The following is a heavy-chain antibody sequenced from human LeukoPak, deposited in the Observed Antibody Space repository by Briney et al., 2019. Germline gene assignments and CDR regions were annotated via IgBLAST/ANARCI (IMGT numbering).Heavy chain of an antibody. Sequence: GGSLRLSCAASGFSFSTYAMSWVRQAPGKGLEWVSAISATGGSTYYADSVKGRFTISRDNSKNTLYLQINTLRAEDTAVYYCANRPLHYWGQGTLVTVSS. CDR1: GFSFSTYA. CDR2: ISATGGST. CDR3: ANRPLHY. J-gene: IGHJ4*02. V-gene: IGHV3-23*01.